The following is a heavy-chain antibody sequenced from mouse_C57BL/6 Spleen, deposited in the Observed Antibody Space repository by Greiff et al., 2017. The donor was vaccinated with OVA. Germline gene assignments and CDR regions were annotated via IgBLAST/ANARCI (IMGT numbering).Heavy chain of an antibody. Sequence: QVQLQQSGPELVKPGASVKISCKASGYAFSSSWMNWVKQRPGKGLEWIGRIYPGDGDTNYNGKFKGKATLTADKSSSTAYMQLSSLTSEDSAVYFCARRKGYDYDAFAYWGQGTLVTVSA. CDR3: ARRKGYDYDAFAY. CDR2: IYPGDGDT. J-gene: IGHJ3*01. CDR1: GYAFSSSW. V-gene: IGHV1-82*01. D-gene: IGHD2-4*01.